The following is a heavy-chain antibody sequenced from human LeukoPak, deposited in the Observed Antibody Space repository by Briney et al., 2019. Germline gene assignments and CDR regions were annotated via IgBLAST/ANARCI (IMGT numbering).Heavy chain of an antibody. CDR2: ISGSGGST. CDR3: AKDQNYFDY. CDR1: GFTVSHNY. J-gene: IGHJ4*02. Sequence: GGSLRLSCAASGFTVSHNYMSWVRQAPGKGLEWVSAISGSGGSTYYADSVKGRFTISRDNSKNTLYLQMNSLRAEDTAVYYCAKDQNYFDYWGQGTLVTVSS. V-gene: IGHV3-23*01.